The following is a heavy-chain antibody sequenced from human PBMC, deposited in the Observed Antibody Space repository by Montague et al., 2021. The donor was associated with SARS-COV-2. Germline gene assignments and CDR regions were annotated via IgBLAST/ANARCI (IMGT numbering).Heavy chain of an antibody. V-gene: IGHV4-59*02. Sequence: SETLSLTCTVSGDSARTNYWTWIRQPPGKGFEWIGYVDNSDSTNYNASLMSRVTISVDTSKKQFSLKLNSVGAADTAVYYCATGEGNYGWRYYFDYWGRGTLVTVSS. J-gene: IGHJ4*02. D-gene: IGHD3-10*01. CDR1: GDSARTNY. CDR2: VDNSDST. CDR3: ATGEGNYGWRYYFDY.